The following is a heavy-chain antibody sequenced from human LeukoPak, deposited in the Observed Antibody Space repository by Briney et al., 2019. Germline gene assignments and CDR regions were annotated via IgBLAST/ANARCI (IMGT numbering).Heavy chain of an antibody. J-gene: IGHJ4*02. Sequence: SETLSLTCAVYGGSFSGYYWSWIRQPPGKGLEWIGEINHSGSTNYNPSLKSRVTISVDTSKNQFSLKLSSVTAVDTAVYYCAREGSYHDSSGYYTQDYWGQGTLVTVSS. CDR1: GGSFSGYY. CDR3: AREGSYHDSSGYYTQDY. CDR2: INHSGST. V-gene: IGHV4-34*01. D-gene: IGHD3-22*01.